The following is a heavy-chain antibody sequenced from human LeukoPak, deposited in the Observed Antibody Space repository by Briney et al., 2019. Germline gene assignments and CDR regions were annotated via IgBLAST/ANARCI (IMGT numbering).Heavy chain of an antibody. Sequence: SETLSLTCTVSGVSISSSNSYWGWIRQPPGKGLEWIGSIYYSGNTYYNASLKSQVSISIDTSKNQFSLKLSSVTAADTAVYYCARGRIAAASATNYYYYMDVWGKGTTVTVSS. J-gene: IGHJ6*03. CDR1: GVSISSSNSY. CDR2: IYYSGNT. V-gene: IGHV4-39*07. D-gene: IGHD6-13*01. CDR3: ARGRIAAASATNYYYYMDV.